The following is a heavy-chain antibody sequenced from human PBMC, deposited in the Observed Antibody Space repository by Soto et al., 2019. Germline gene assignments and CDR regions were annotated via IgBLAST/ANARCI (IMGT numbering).Heavy chain of an antibody. V-gene: IGHV3-15*07. CDR2: MKSKTDGGTT. CDR3: TTPDYDSSGYYYHDY. CDR1: GFTFSNAW. D-gene: IGHD3-22*01. J-gene: IGHJ4*02. Sequence: EVQLVESGGGLVKPGGSLRLSCAASGFTFSNAWMNWVRQAPGKGLEWVGRMKSKTDGGTTDYAAPVKGRFTISRDDSKNPLYLQMNSLKTEVTAVYYCTTPDYDSSGYYYHDYWGQGTLVTVSS.